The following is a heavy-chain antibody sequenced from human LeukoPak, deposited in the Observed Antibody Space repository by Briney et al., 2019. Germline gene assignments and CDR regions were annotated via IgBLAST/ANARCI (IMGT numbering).Heavy chain of an antibody. CDR1: GFTFSTYW. CDR3: ARETGSAVGSTDFDY. D-gene: IGHD4-17*01. CDR2: TNGAGSST. V-gene: IGHV3-74*01. J-gene: IGHJ4*02. Sequence: PGGSLRLSCAASGFTFSTYWMHWVRQAPGKGLVWVSRTNGAGSSTNYADSVKGRFTISRDNSKNTLYLQMNSLRAEDTAVYYCARETGSAVGSTDFDYWGQGTLVTVSS.